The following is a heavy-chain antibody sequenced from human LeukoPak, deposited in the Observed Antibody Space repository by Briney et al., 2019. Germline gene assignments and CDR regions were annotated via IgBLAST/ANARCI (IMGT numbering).Heavy chain of an antibody. CDR1: GFTFSSYS. D-gene: IGHD3-22*01. V-gene: IGHV3-21*01. CDR2: ISSSSSYI. J-gene: IGHJ4*02. Sequence: PGGSLRLSCAASGFTFSSYSMNWVRQAPGKGLEWVSSISSSSSYIYYADSVKGRFTISRDNAKNSLYLQMNSLRAEDTAVYYCARGRRRYDSSGPPYWGQGTLVTVSS. CDR3: ARGRRRYDSSGPPY.